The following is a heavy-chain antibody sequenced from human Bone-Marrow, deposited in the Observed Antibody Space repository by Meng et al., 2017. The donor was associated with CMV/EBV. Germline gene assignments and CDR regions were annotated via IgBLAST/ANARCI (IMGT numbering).Heavy chain of an antibody. CDR2: INPNSGGT. J-gene: IGHJ4*02. Sequence: ASVKVCKASGYTFTGYYMHWVRQAPGQGLEWMGWINPNSGGTNYAQKFQGRVTMTRDTSISTAYMELSRLRSDDTAVYYCARLGYCSSTSCYTVSNYYFDYWGQGTLVTVSS. V-gene: IGHV1-2*02. CDR3: ARLGYCSSTSCYTVSNYYFDY. CDR1: GYTFTGYY. D-gene: IGHD2-2*02.